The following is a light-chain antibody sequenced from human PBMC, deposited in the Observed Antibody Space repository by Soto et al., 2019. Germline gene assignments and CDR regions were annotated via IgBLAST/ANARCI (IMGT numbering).Light chain of an antibody. CDR3: QHFVTLPLT. J-gene: IGKJ4*01. CDR1: QDISNF. CDR2: YAS. V-gene: IGKV1-33*01. Sequence: DIQMTQSPSSLSASVGDRVTITCQASQDISNFLNWYQHKPGKAPKLLIYYASNLETGVPSRFSGSGSGTDFTFTISSLQAEDIATYYCQHFVTLPLTFGGGTKVEIE.